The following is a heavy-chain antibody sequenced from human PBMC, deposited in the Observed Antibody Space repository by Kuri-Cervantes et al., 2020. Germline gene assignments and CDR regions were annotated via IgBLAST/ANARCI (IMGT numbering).Heavy chain of an antibody. D-gene: IGHD3-10*01. CDR1: GRSFSGYY. Sequence: SETLSLTCAVYGRSFSGYYWSWIRQPPGKGLEWIGEINHSGSTNYNPSLKSRVTISVDTSKNQFSLKLSSVTAADTAVYYCAREHGSGSYYRAREEGCFDYWGQGTLVTVSS. CDR3: AREHGSGSYYRAREEGCFDY. CDR2: INHSGST. J-gene: IGHJ4*02. V-gene: IGHV4-34*09.